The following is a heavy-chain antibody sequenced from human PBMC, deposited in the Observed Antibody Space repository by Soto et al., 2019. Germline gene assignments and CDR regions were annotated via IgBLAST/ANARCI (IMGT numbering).Heavy chain of an antibody. CDR2: INHSGST. J-gene: IGHJ6*02. D-gene: IGHD6-13*01. CDR3: ASKTYSSSWSVYYGMDV. Sequence: SETLSLTCAVYGGSFSGYYWSWIRQPPGKGLEWIGEINHSGSTNYSPSLKSRVTISVDTSKNQFSLKLSSVTVADTAVYYCASKTYSSSWSVYYGMDVWGQGTTVTVSS. V-gene: IGHV4-34*01. CDR1: GGSFSGYY.